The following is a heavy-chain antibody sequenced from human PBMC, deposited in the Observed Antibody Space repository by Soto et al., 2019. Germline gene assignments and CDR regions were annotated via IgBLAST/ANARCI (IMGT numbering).Heavy chain of an antibody. CDR1: GFTFSTYW. CDR2: IKTDGSVT. J-gene: IGHJ4*02. D-gene: IGHD3-16*01. Sequence: GGSLRLSCAASGFTFSTYWMHWVRQAPGKGLVWVSRIKTDGSVTTYADSVKGRFTISRDNAKNALYLQMNTLRAEDTAVYYCARDLGGSHDYWGRGTLVTVSS. V-gene: IGHV3-74*01. CDR3: ARDLGGSHDY.